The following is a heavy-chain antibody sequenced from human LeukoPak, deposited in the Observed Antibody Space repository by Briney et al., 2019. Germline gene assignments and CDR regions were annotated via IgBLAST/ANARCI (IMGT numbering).Heavy chain of an antibody. CDR1: GYTFTGYY. D-gene: IGHD3-3*01. V-gene: IGHV1-18*04. J-gene: IGHJ6*03. CDR2: ISAYNGNT. Sequence: ASVKVSCKASGYTFTGYYMHWVRQAPGQGLEWMGWISAYNGNTNYAQKLQGRVTMTTDTSTSTAYMELMSLRSDDTAVYYCARDIYYDFWSGYSQHYYYYYMDVWGKGTTVTVSS. CDR3: ARDIYYDFWSGYSQHYYYYYMDV.